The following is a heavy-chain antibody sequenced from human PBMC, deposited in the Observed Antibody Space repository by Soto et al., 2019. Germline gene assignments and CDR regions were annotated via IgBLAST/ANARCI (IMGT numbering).Heavy chain of an antibody. CDR1: GGSFSGYY. CDR2: IYYNGDT. J-gene: IGHJ4*02. CDR3: ARSHRDNWGSPDYFDY. V-gene: IGHV4-34*09. Sequence: SETLSLTCAVYGGSFSGYYWSWIRQPPGKGLEWIGYIYYNGDTYYNPSLKSRVSISIDTSKNQFSLRLTSVTAADTAVYYCARSHRDNWGSPDYFDYWGQGTLVTVSS. D-gene: IGHD7-27*01.